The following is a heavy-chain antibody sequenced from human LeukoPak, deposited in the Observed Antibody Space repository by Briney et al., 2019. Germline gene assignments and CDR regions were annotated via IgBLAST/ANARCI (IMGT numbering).Heavy chain of an antibody. CDR3: AKDLAARTRSPFDY. D-gene: IGHD6-13*01. CDR1: GFTFNAHA. Sequence: GGSLRLSCAASGFTFNAHAMSWVRQAPGKGLEWVSSVSGSGTNTYYADSVKGRFTISRDNSKNTLYLQMNSLRAEDTAVYYCAKDLAARTRSPFDYWGQGTLVTVSS. V-gene: IGHV3-23*01. J-gene: IGHJ4*02. CDR2: VSGSGTNT.